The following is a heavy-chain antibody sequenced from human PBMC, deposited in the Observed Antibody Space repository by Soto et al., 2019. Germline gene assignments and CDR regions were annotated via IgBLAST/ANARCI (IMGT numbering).Heavy chain of an antibody. Sequence: GGSLRLYCAASGFTFSDYYMSWIRQAPGKGLEWVSYISSSSSYTNYADSVRGRFTISRDNAKNSLYLQMNSLRAEDTAVYYCARESVAARNYYFGMDVWGQGTTGTVSS. CDR3: ARESVAARNYYFGMDV. CDR1: GFTFSDYY. V-gene: IGHV3-11*06. CDR2: ISSSSSYT. J-gene: IGHJ6*02. D-gene: IGHD6-6*01.